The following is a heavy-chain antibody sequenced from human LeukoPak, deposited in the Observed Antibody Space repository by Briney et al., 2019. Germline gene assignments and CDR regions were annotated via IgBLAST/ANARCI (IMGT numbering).Heavy chain of an antibody. V-gene: IGHV3-48*01. CDR3: ATYDSGWYLTY. J-gene: IGHJ4*02. CDR1: GFTFSSYW. Sequence: GGSLRLSCAASGFTFSSYWMSWVRQAPGKGLEWVSFIDRGGSITYYADSVRGRFTISRDNARDSLFLQMNSLRAEDTAMYFCATYDSGWYLTYWGQGTLVTVSS. CDR2: IDRGGSIT. D-gene: IGHD6-19*01.